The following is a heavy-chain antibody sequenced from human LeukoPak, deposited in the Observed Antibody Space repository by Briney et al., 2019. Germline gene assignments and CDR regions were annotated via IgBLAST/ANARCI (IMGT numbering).Heavy chain of an antibody. CDR2: IYPGDSDT. V-gene: IGHV5-51*01. CDR1: GYRFTSYW. J-gene: IGHJ6*02. Sequence: GESLQISCKGSGYRFTSYWIGWVRPLPGKGLEWMGIIYPGDSDTRYSPSFQGQVTISADKSISTAYLQWSSLKASDTAMYYCARRGRIAAAESYYYYGMDVWGQGTTVTVSS. D-gene: IGHD6-13*01. CDR3: ARRGRIAAAESYYYYGMDV.